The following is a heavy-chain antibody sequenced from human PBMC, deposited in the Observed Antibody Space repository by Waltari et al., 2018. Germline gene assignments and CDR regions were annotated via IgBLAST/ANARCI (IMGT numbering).Heavy chain of an antibody. Sequence: VQLQESGPGLVKPSETLSLTGTGSGGCIRSHSWSWSRRPPGEGLAWIGYIYYSESTNYNPSLKCRVTISVDTSKNQFSLKLSSVTAADTAVYYCARDRYYGDSPYYYYGMDVWGQGTTVTVSS. V-gene: IGHV4-59*11. CDR3: ARDRYYGDSPYYYYGMDV. CDR2: IYYSEST. CDR1: GGCIRSHS. J-gene: IGHJ6*02. D-gene: IGHD4-17*01.